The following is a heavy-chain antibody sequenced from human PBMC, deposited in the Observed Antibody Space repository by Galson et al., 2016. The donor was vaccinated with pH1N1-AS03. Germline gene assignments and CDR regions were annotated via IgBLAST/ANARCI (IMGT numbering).Heavy chain of an antibody. CDR3: AKDHSNFYGMDV. CDR2: IPYDGNNK. V-gene: IGHV3-30*02. Sequence: SLRLSCAASGFSFSSYGMHWARQAPGKGLEWVAFIPYDGNNKYYSDSVKGRFTISRDNSKNTVYLQMNGLRAEDTAVYYCAKDHSNFYGMDVWGQGTTVTVSS. J-gene: IGHJ6*02. D-gene: IGHD4-11*01. CDR1: GFSFSSYG.